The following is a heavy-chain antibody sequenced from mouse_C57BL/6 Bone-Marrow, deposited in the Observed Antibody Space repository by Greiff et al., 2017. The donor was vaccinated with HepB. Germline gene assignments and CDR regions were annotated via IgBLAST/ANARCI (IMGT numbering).Heavy chain of an antibody. CDR1: GYTFTSYW. D-gene: IGHD1-1*01. Sequence: QVQLQQPGAELMKPGASVKLSCKASGYTFTSYWMHWVKQRPGRGLEWIGRIDPNSGGTKYNEKFKSKATLTVDKPSSTAYMQLSSLTSEDSAVYYCARHGSSYVRYAMDYWGQGTSVTVSS. CDR2: IDPNSGGT. J-gene: IGHJ4*01. V-gene: IGHV1-72*01. CDR3: ARHGSSYVRYAMDY.